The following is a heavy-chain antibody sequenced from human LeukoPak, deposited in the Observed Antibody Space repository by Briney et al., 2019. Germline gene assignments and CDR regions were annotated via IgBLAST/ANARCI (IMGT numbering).Heavy chain of an antibody. J-gene: IGHJ5*02. CDR2: IYTSGST. CDR1: GDSISSGDYY. V-gene: IGHV4-61*02. CDR3: AREPSRRYYYGSGTEGFDP. Sequence: SETLSLTCTVSGDSISSGDYYWSWIRQPAGKGLEWIGRIYTSGSTNYNPSLKSRVTISVDTSKNQFSLKLSSVTAADTAVYYCAREPSRRYYYGSGTEGFDPWGQGTLVTVSS. D-gene: IGHD3-10*01.